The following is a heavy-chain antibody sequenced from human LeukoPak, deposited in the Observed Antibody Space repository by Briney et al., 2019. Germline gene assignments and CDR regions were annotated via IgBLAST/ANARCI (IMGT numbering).Heavy chain of an antibody. CDR1: GFTFSSYG. CDR2: IRYDGSNK. CDR3: AKAAGRYSSGWDFDY. Sequence: GGCLSLSCAASGFTFSSYGMHWVRPAPGKGLEWVAFIRYDGSNKYYADSVKGRFTISRDNSKNTLYLQMNSLRAEDTAVYYCAKAAGRYSSGWDFDYWGQGTLVTVS. D-gene: IGHD6-19*01. V-gene: IGHV3-30*02. J-gene: IGHJ4*02.